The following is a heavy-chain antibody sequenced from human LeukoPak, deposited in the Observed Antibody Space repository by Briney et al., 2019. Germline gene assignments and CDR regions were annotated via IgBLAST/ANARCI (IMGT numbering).Heavy chain of an antibody. Sequence: GGSLRLSCAASGFTFSSYSMNWVRQAPGKGLEWVSYISSSSSTIYYADSVKGRFTNSRDNAKNSLYLQMNSLRAEDTAVYYRARDFNLPWFGDSWGQGTLVTVSS. J-gene: IGHJ4*02. CDR3: ARDFNLPWFGDS. CDR2: ISSSSSTI. CDR1: GFTFSSYS. V-gene: IGHV3-48*04. D-gene: IGHD3-10*01.